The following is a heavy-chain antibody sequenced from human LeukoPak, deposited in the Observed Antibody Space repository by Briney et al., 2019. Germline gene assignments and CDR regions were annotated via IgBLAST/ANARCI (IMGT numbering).Heavy chain of an antibody. CDR3: AKGARIAAARAHFDY. Sequence: GGSLRLSCAASGFTFSSYWMSWVRQAPGKGLEWVANIKQDGSEKYYVDSVKGRFTISRDNAKNSLYLQMNSLRAEDTAVYYCAKGARIAAARAHFDYWGQGTLVTVSS. J-gene: IGHJ4*02. D-gene: IGHD6-13*01. V-gene: IGHV3-7*03. CDR2: IKQDGSEK. CDR1: GFTFSSYW.